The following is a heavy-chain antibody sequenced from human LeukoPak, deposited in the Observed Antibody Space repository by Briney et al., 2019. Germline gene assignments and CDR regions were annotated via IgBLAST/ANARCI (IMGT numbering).Heavy chain of an antibody. CDR1: GFTVSSNY. D-gene: IGHD2-8*02. CDR3: ATYRQVLLPFES. CDR2: IFPSGGEI. J-gene: IGHJ4*02. Sequence: GGSLRLSCAASGFTVSSNYMSWVRQAPGRGLEWVSSIFPSGGEIHYADSVRGRFTISRDNSKSTLSLQMNSLRAEDTAIYYCATYRQVLLPFESWGQGTLVTVSS. V-gene: IGHV3-53*01.